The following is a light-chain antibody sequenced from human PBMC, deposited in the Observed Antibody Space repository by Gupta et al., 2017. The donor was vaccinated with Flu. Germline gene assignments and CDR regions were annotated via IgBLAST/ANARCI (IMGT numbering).Light chain of an antibody. CDR3: SSYTTTSTV. J-gene: IGLJ3*02. CDR1: NSDTRGYNS. Sequence: SALTQPASVSGSPAQSITISCPGTNSDTRGYNSVSWYQQHPGKDPKLLIYDVSIRPAGVSVRFSDSESGNTASLTISGLQAEDEDDYYCSSYTTTSTVFGGGTKLAVL. CDR2: DVS. V-gene: IGLV2-14*01.